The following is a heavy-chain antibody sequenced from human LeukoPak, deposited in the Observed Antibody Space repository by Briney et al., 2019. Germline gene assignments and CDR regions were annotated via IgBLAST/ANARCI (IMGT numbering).Heavy chain of an antibody. CDR2: IWYDGSNK. CDR1: GFTFSSYG. J-gene: IGHJ4*02. D-gene: IGHD5-24*01. Sequence: PGRSLRLSCAASGFTFSSYGMHWVRQAPGKGLERVAVIWYDGSNKYYADSVKGRFTISRDNSKNTLYLQMNSLRAEDTAVYYCAGAEGWLQPLDYWGQGTLVTVSS. V-gene: IGHV3-33*01. CDR3: AGAEGWLQPLDY.